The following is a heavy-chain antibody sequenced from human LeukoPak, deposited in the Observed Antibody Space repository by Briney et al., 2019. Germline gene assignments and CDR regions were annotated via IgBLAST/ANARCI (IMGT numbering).Heavy chain of an antibody. CDR2: IIPIFGTA. Sequence: SVKVSCKASGGTFSSYAISWVRQAPGQGLEWMGGIIPIFGTANYAQKFQGRVTITTDESTSTAHMELSSLRSEDTAVYYCARVVDIVVVPAATYNWFDPWGQGTLVTVSS. V-gene: IGHV1-69*05. CDR3: ARVVDIVVVPAATYNWFDP. D-gene: IGHD2-2*03. J-gene: IGHJ5*02. CDR1: GGTFSSYA.